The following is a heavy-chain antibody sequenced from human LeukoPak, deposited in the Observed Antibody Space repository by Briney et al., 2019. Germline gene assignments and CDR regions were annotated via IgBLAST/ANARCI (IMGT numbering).Heavy chain of an antibody. CDR3: ARDQGSGSYYKGDFDY. CDR1: GFTFSSYA. D-gene: IGHD3-10*01. V-gene: IGHV3-30-3*01. CDR2: ISYDGFNK. Sequence: GGSLRLSCAASGFTFSSYAMHWVRQAPGKGLEWVALISYDGFNKYYVDSVKGRFTISRDNSKNTLYLQMNSLRAEDTAVYYCARDQGSGSYYKGDFDYWGQGTLVTVSS. J-gene: IGHJ4*02.